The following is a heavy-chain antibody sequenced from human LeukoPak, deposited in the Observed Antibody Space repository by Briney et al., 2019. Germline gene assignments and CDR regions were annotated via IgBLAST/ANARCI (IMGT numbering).Heavy chain of an antibody. V-gene: IGHV4-61*02. D-gene: IGHD6-19*01. CDR1: GGSISSTSYY. Sequence: SETLSLTCTVSGGSISSTSYYWGWIRQPAGKGLEWIGRIYTSGSTNYNPSLKSRVTMSVNTSKNQFSLKLSSVTAADTAVYYCARDPGYSSGLRWFDPWGQGTLVTVSS. J-gene: IGHJ5*02. CDR3: ARDPGYSSGLRWFDP. CDR2: IYTSGST.